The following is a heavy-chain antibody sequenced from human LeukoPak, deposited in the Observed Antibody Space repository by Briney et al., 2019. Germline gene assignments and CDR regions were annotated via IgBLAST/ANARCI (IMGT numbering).Heavy chain of an antibody. CDR3: ARGGHRWLHSDY. CDR2: IYYSGST. CDR1: GGSISSGGYY. Sequence: PSETLSLTCTVSGGSISSGGYYWSWIRQHPGKGLEWIGYIYYSGSTYYNPSLKSRVTISVDTSKNQFSLKLSSVTAADTAVYYCARGGHRWLHSDYWGQGTLVTVSS. J-gene: IGHJ4*02. D-gene: IGHD5-24*01. V-gene: IGHV4-31*03.